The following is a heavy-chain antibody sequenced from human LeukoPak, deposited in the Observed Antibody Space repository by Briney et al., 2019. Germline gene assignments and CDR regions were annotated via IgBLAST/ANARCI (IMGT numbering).Heavy chain of an antibody. CDR1: GFTFSNYW. CDR2: INSDGINT. D-gene: IGHD5-12*01. J-gene: IGHJ4*02. V-gene: IGHV3-74*01. CDR3: ARGPSGYHNT. Sequence: GGSLTLSCAASGFTFSNYWMHWVRQARGRGLVWVSRINSDGINTSYADSVKGRFTISRDNAKNTLNLQMNSLRAEDTAVYYCARGPSGYHNTGGQGTLVTVSS.